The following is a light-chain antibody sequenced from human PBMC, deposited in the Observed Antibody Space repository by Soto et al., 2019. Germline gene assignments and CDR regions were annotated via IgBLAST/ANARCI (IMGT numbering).Light chain of an antibody. CDR2: SAS. Sequence: DIQMTQSPSSLSASVGDRVTITCRARQDIGSFLTWYQQRPGKVSKLIIYSASSLFSGAPSRFSGSGSETDFTLTIFNLQPDDVATYYCQKYDSAPFTFGPGTRVEIK. CDR1: QDIGSF. CDR3: QKYDSAPFT. J-gene: IGKJ3*01. V-gene: IGKV1-27*01.